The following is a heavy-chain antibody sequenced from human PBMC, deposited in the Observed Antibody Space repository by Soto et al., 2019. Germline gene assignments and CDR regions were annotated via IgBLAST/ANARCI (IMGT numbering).Heavy chain of an antibody. CDR3: AKDLGEAAAGMDY. J-gene: IGHJ4*02. Sequence: GGSLRLSCAASGFTFDDYAMHWVRQAPGKGLEWVSGISWNSGSIGYADSVKGRFTISRDNAKNSLYLQMNSLRAEDTALYYCAKDLGEAAAGMDYWGQGTLVTVSS. CDR2: ISWNSGSI. V-gene: IGHV3-9*01. D-gene: IGHD6-13*01. CDR1: GFTFDDYA.